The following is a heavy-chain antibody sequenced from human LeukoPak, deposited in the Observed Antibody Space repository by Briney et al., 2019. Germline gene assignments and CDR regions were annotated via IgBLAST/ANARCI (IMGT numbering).Heavy chain of an antibody. Sequence: ASVKVSCKASGYTFTSYGISWVRQAPGQGLEWMGWISAYNGNTNYAQKLQGRVTMTTDTSTSTAYMELRSLRSDDTAVYYCAREGLSGGNKYYYYGMDVWGKGTTVTVSS. J-gene: IGHJ6*04. CDR2: ISAYNGNT. CDR1: GYTFTSYG. D-gene: IGHD2-15*01. CDR3: AREGLSGGNKYYYYGMDV. V-gene: IGHV1-18*04.